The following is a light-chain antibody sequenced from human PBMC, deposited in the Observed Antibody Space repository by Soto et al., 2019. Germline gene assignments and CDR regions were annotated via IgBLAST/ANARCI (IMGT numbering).Light chain of an antibody. Sequence: DIEMTQSPSSLSASVGDRVTITGGASQGIINYLAWYQQKPGKVPKLLIYAASTLQSGVPSRFSGSGSGTDFTLTISSLQPEDVATYYCQKYNSAPLTFGGGTKVDIK. CDR3: QKYNSAPLT. CDR2: AAS. V-gene: IGKV1-27*01. CDR1: QGIINY. J-gene: IGKJ4*01.